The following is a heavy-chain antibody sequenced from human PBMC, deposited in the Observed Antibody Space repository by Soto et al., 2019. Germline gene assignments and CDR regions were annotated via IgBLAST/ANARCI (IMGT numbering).Heavy chain of an antibody. V-gene: IGHV4-59*08. D-gene: IGHD3-3*01. Sequence: PSETLSLTCTVSGGSISSYYWSWIWQPPGKGLEWIGYIYYSGSTNYNPSLKSRVTISVDTSKNQFSLKLSSVTAADTAVYYCASSTIFGVGDAFDIWGQGTMVTVSS. CDR3: ASSTIFGVGDAFDI. J-gene: IGHJ3*02. CDR1: GGSISSYY. CDR2: IYYSGST.